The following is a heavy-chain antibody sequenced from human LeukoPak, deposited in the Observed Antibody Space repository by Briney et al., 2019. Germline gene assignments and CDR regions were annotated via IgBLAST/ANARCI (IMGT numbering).Heavy chain of an antibody. Sequence: SETLSLTCTVSGGSISSYYWSWIRQPAGKGLEWIGRIYTSGSTNYNPSLKSRVTMSVDTSKNQFSLKLSSVTAADSAVYYCASQSNYGSGRSYYYYMDVWGKGTTVTVSS. CDR1: GGSISSYY. V-gene: IGHV4-4*07. CDR2: IYTSGST. J-gene: IGHJ6*03. D-gene: IGHD3-10*01. CDR3: ASQSNYGSGRSYYYYMDV.